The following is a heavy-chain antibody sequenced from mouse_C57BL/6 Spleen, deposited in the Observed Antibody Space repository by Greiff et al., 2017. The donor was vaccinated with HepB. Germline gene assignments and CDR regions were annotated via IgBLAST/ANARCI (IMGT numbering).Heavy chain of an antibody. CDR2: VHPNSGST. J-gene: IGHJ3*01. V-gene: IGHV1-64*01. CDR3: ARSLLAY. D-gene: IGHD6-5*01. CDR1: GYTFTSYW. Sequence: QVQLQHPGAELVKPGASVKLSCTASGYTFTSYWMHWVKQRPGQGLEWIGMVHPNSGSTNYNEKFKSKATLTVDKSSSTAYMQLSSLTSEDSAVYYCARSLLAYWGQGTLVTVSA.